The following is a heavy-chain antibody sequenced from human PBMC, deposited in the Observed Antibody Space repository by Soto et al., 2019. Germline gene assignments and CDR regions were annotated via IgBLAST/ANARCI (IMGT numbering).Heavy chain of an antibody. CDR2: IHYSGRT. CDR1: GGSITSGAYY. Sequence: SETLSLTCAVSGGSITSGAYYWTWIRQHPGKGLEWIAYIHYSGRTYYNPSLKSRVTISVDTSNNQFSLKLSSVTAADTAVYYCARYYFDSSGYSNWFDPWGQG. CDR3: ARYYFDSSGYSNWFDP. J-gene: IGHJ5*02. V-gene: IGHV4-31*11. D-gene: IGHD3-22*01.